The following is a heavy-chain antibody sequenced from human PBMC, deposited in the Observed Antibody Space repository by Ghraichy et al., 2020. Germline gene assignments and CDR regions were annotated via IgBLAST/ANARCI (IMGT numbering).Heavy chain of an antibody. Sequence: LSLTCAASGFTFSSYWMSWVRQAPGKGLEWVANIKQDGSEKYYVDSVKGRFTISRDNAKNSLYLQMNSLRAEDTAVYYCARLPPYCSGGSCNYYYYGMDVWGQGTTVTVSS. CDR3: ARLPPYCSGGSCNYYYYGMDV. V-gene: IGHV3-7*01. CDR2: IKQDGSEK. D-gene: IGHD2-15*01. CDR1: GFTFSSYW. J-gene: IGHJ6*02.